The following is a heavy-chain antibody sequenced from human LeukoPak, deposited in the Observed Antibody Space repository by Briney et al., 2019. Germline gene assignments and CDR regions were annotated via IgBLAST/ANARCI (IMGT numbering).Heavy chain of an antibody. CDR2: IYTSGST. J-gene: IGHJ5*02. D-gene: IGHD4/OR15-4a*01. Sequence: SETLSLTCTVSGGSISSYYWSWIRQPAGKGLXXVGRIYTSGSTNYNPSLKSRVTMSVDTSKNQFSLKLSSVTAADTAVYYCARDEAGTISMFDPWGQGTLVSVFS. CDR1: GGSISSYY. CDR3: ARDEAGTISMFDP. V-gene: IGHV4-4*07.